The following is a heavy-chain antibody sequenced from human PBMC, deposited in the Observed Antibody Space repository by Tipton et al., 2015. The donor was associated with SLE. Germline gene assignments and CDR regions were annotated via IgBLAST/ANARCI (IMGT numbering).Heavy chain of an antibody. CDR3: VGDSRNLDY. CDR1: GRSISPYY. V-gene: IGHV4-59*01. D-gene: IGHD2-2*01. J-gene: IGHJ4*02. Sequence: TLSLTCTASGRSISPYYWSWIRQPPGKGLEWIGEIFYSGSTNYNPSLQSRITMSVDTSKNQFSLKLNSVTAADTAVYYCVGDSRNLDYWGQGTLVTVSS. CDR2: IFYSGST.